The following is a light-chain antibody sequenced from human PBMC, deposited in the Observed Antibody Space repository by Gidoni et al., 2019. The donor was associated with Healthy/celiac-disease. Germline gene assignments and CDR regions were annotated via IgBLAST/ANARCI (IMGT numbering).Light chain of an antibody. CDR3: SSYTSSSTSREV. J-gene: IGLJ3*02. CDR2: DVS. CDR1: SSDVGGYNY. V-gene: IGLV2-14*01. Sequence: QSALTQPASVSCSPRPSFTISCTGTSSDVGGYNYVSWYQQHPGKAPKLMMYDVSNRPSGVSNRFSGSKSGNTASLTISGRQAEDEADYYCSSYTSSSTSREVFGGGTKLTVL.